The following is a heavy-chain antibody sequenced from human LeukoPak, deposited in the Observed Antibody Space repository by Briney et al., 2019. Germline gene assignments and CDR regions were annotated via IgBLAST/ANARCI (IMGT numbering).Heavy chain of an antibody. CDR2: ISGSGGST. D-gene: IGHD5-18*01. Sequence: GGSLRLSCAASGFTFSSYAMSWVRQAPGKGLEWVSAISGSGGSTYYADSVKGRFTISRDNSKNTLYLQMNSLRAEDTAVCYCAKVRRYSYDFSDYWGQGTLVTVSS. CDR1: GFTFSSYA. CDR3: AKVRRYSYDFSDY. V-gene: IGHV3-23*01. J-gene: IGHJ4*02.